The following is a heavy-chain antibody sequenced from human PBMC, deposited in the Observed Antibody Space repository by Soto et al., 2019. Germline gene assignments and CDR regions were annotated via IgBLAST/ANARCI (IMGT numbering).Heavy chain of an antibody. CDR2: INQSGST. J-gene: IGHJ6*02. CDR1: GGAFSGYH. V-gene: IGHV4-34*01. CDR3: ATRDSYYGMDF. Sequence: PSKTLSLTCGVYGGAFSGYHWSWIRQAPGKGLEWIGEINQSGSTNYSPSLKSRVTMSVDTSKKQFSLKLSSVTAADTALYYCATRDSYYGMDFWGQGTTVTVSS.